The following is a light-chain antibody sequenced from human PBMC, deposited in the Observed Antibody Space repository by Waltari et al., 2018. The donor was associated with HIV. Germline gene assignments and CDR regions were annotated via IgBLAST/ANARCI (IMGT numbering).Light chain of an antibody. J-gene: IGLJ3*02. CDR3: SSYASSFTLL. Sequence: QSALTQPASVSGSPGQSITISCTGTSSDLGGFNYVSWYQQHPDKAPKLIIFDVDIRPSGISNRFSGSKSGNTASLTISGLQAEDEADYYCSSYASSFTLLFGGGTKLTVL. CDR2: DVD. CDR1: SSDLGGFNY. V-gene: IGLV2-14*03.